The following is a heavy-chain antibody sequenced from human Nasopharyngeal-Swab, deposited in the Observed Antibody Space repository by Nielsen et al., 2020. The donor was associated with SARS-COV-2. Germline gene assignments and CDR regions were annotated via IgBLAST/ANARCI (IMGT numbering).Heavy chain of an antibody. J-gene: IGHJ6*03. CDR1: GYSFTSYW. V-gene: IGHV5-51*01. D-gene: IGHD2-15*01. CDR2: IYPGDSDT. CDR3: ARRAYCSGGSCYSPYYYYMDV. Sequence: GGSLRLSCKGSGYSFTSYWIGWVRQMPGKGLEWMGIIYPGDSDTRYSPSFQGQVTISADKSIGTAYLQWSSLKASDTAMYYCARRAYCSGGSCYSPYYYYMDVWGKGTTVTVSS.